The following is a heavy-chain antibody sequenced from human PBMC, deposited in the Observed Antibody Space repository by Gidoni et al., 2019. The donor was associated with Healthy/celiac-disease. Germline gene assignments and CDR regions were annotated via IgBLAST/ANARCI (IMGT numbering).Heavy chain of an antibody. D-gene: IGHD4-17*01. CDR3: ARQGFHGDYVPTWFDP. Sequence: QLQLQESGPGLVKPSETLSLTCTVSGCSISSSSYYWGWIRQPPGKGLEWIGSIYYSGSTYYNPSLKSRVTISVDTSKNQFSLKLSSVTAADTAVYYCARQGFHGDYVPTWFDPWGQGTLVTVSS. CDR1: GCSISSSSYY. CDR2: IYYSGST. J-gene: IGHJ5*02. V-gene: IGHV4-39*01.